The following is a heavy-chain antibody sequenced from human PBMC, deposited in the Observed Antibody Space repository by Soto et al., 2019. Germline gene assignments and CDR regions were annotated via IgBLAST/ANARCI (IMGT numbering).Heavy chain of an antibody. J-gene: IGHJ4*02. CDR2: INHSGST. CDR3: ARVLSSWYGEELGPDY. V-gene: IGHV4-34*01. CDR1: GGSFSGYY. D-gene: IGHD6-13*01. Sequence: PSETLSLTCAVYGGSFSGYYWSWIRQPPEKGLEWIGEINHSGSTNYNPSLKSRVTISVDRSKNQFSLKLSSVTAADTAVYYCARVLSSWYGEELGPDYWGQGTLVTVSS.